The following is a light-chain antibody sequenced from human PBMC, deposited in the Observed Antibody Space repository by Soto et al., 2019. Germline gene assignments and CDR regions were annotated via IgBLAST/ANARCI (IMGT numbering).Light chain of an antibody. CDR3: SSYTSSSIDDV. CDR1: SSDVGGYNY. J-gene: IGLJ1*01. Sequence: QSALTQPASVSGSPGQSITISCTGTSSDVGGYNYVSWYQQHPGKATKLMIYEVSNRPSGVSNRFSGSKSGNTASLTISGLPAEDEAYYYCSSYTSSSIDDVFGTGTKVTVL. CDR2: EVS. V-gene: IGLV2-14*01.